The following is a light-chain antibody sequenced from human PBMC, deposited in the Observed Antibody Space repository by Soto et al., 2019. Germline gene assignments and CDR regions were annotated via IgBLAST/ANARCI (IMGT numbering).Light chain of an antibody. CDR3: QQYGSSPLIT. CDR2: GAS. V-gene: IGKV3-20*01. CDR1: QSFSSNY. Sequence: EIVLTQSPGTLSLSPGERATLSCRASQSFSSNYLAWYQQKPGQAPRLLIYGASSRATGIPDRFSGSGSGTDFTLSISRLGPEDFAVYYCQQYGSSPLITFGGGTKVEIK. J-gene: IGKJ4*01.